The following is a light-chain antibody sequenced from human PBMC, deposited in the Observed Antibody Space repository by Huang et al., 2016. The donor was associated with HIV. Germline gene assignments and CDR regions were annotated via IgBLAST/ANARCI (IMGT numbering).Light chain of an antibody. CDR3: QQYHSYPGT. J-gene: IGKJ1*01. Sequence: DIQMTQSPSTLSASVGDRVTITCRASQSIDSYLACYQQKPGKAPNRLIYDASSLDSGVPSRFSGSGSGTEFTLTISSLQPDNFATYYCQQYHSYPGTFGQGTKVEIK. CDR1: QSIDSY. CDR2: DAS. V-gene: IGKV1-5*01.